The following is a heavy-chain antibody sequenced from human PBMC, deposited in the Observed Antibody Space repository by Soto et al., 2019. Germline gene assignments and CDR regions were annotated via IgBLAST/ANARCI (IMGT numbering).Heavy chain of an antibody. CDR1: GFTFSSYA. D-gene: IGHD3-10*01. V-gene: IGHV3-23*01. Sequence: EVQLLESGGGLVQPGGSLRLSCAASGFTFSSYAMSWVRQAPGKGLAWVSIIGVGGGDRYYPESVNGRFTIFRDNSRETRYLEMNRLTDEDTSVYYSARVRFGELVWGQGTLVTVSS. J-gene: IGHJ4*02. CDR3: ARVRFGELV. CDR2: IGVGGGDR.